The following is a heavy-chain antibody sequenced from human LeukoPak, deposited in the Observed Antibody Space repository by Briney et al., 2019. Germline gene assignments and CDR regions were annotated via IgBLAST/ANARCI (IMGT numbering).Heavy chain of an antibody. J-gene: IGHJ4*02. CDR2: IYYSGST. V-gene: IGHV4-59*01. CDR3: ARGNHDSSGYYLRRVSSFDY. D-gene: IGHD3-22*01. CDR1: GGSISSYY. Sequence: SETLSLTCTVSGGSISSYYWSWIRQPPGKGLEWIGYIYYSGSTNYNPSLKSRVTISVDTSKNQFSLKLSSVTAADTAVYYCARGNHDSSGYYLRRVSSFDYWGQGTLVTVSS.